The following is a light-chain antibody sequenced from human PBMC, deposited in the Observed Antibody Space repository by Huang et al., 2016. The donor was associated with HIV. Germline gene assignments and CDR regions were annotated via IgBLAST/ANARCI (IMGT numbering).Light chain of an antibody. Sequence: IQLTQSPSSLSTSVGDRVTITCRASQGISSYLAWYQQKPGKAPKLLIYAASTLQSGVPSRFSGSGSGTDFTLTISSLQPEDFATYYCQQLNAYTSFGPGTKVDIK. CDR3: QQLNAYTS. J-gene: IGKJ3*01. CDR2: AAS. V-gene: IGKV1-9*01. CDR1: QGISSY.